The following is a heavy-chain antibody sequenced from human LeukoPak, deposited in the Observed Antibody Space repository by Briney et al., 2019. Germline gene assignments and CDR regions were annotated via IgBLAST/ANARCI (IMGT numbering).Heavy chain of an antibody. CDR3: ASDIVATIRIGLY. J-gene: IGHJ4*02. D-gene: IGHD5-12*01. CDR2: IDPSDSYA. CDR1: GYSFTSYW. V-gene: IGHV5-10-1*01. Sequence: LGESLKISFKGSGYSFTSYWIYWVRQMPGKGLEWMGRIDPSDSYANYSPSFQGHVTISADKSISTAYLQWSSLKASDTAMYYCASDIVATIRIGLYWGQGTLVTVSS.